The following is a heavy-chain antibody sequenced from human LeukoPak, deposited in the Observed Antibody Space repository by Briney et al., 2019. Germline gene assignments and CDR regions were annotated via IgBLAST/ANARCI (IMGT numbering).Heavy chain of an antibody. Sequence: ASVKVSCKASGYTFTGYYMHWVRQAPGQGLEWMGWINPNSGGTDYAQKFQGRVTMTRDTSISTAYMELSRLRSDDTAVYYCASVGENYGSGGDYFDYWGQGTLVTVSS. CDR1: GYTFTGYY. J-gene: IGHJ4*02. D-gene: IGHD3-10*01. CDR3: ASVGENYGSGGDYFDY. CDR2: INPNSGGT. V-gene: IGHV1-2*02.